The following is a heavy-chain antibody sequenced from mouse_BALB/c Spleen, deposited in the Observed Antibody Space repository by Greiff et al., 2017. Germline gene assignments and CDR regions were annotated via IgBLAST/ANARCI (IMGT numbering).Heavy chain of an antibody. J-gene: IGHJ3*01. Sequence: VQLQQSGAELVKPGASVKLSCTASGFNIKDTYMHWVKQRPEQGLEWIGRIDPANGNTKYDPKFQGKATITADTSSNTAYLQLSSLTSEDTAVYYCAIYYDYDGGFAYWGQGTLVTVSA. V-gene: IGHV14-3*02. CDR1: GFNIKDTY. CDR3: AIYYDYDGGFAY. CDR2: IDPANGNT. D-gene: IGHD2-4*01.